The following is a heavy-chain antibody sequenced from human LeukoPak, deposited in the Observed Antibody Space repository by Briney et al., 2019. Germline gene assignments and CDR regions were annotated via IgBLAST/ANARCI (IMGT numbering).Heavy chain of an antibody. CDR2: INHSGST. Sequence: TSETLSLTCAVYGGSFSGYYWSWIRQPPGKGLEWIGEINHSGSTNYNPSLKSRVTISVDTSKNQFSLKLSSVTAADTAVYYCAGSGWYSWYFDYWGQGTLVTVSS. CDR1: GGSFSGYY. D-gene: IGHD6-13*01. J-gene: IGHJ4*02. CDR3: AGSGWYSWYFDY. V-gene: IGHV4-34*01.